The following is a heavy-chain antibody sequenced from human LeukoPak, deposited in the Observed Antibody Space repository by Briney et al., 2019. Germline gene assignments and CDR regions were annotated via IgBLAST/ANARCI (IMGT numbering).Heavy chain of an antibody. CDR1: GFTFSDYY. Sequence: PGGSLRLSCAASGFTFSDYYMSWIRQAPGKGLEWVSYISSSGSTIYYADSVKGRFTISRDNAKNSLYLQMNSLRAEDTAVYYCATWRSASSSSWYVLEYWGQGTLVTVSS. V-gene: IGHV3-11*04. CDR2: ISSSGSTI. D-gene: IGHD6-13*01. J-gene: IGHJ4*02. CDR3: ATWRSASSSSWYVLEY.